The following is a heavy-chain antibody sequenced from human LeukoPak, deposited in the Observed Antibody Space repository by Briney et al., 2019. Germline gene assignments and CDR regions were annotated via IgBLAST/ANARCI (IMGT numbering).Heavy chain of an antibody. CDR3: AREWNYYGSGIMDV. D-gene: IGHD3-10*01. CDR2: IKQDGGEK. CDR1: GFTFSSYW. J-gene: IGHJ6*04. V-gene: IGHV3-7*01. Sequence: GGSLRLSCAASGFTFSSYWMSWVRQAPGKGLEWVANIKQDGGEKYYVGSVKGRFTVSRDYAKNSLYLQMNSLRAEDTAVYYCAREWNYYGSGIMDVWGKGTTVTVSS.